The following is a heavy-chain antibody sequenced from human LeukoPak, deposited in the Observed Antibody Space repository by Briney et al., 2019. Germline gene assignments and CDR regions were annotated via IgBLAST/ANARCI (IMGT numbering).Heavy chain of an antibody. V-gene: IGHV3-64*01. CDR1: GFIFNSYA. J-gene: IGHJ4*02. CDR3: AKDSCSSTSCYRGVDY. D-gene: IGHD2-2*01. CDR2: ISTNGDGT. Sequence: GGSLRLSCAASGFIFNSYAMYWVRQAPGKGLEYVSAISTNGDGTYYANSVKGRFTISRDNSKNTLNLQMNSLRAEDTAVYYCAKDSCSSTSCYRGVDYWGQGTLVTVSS.